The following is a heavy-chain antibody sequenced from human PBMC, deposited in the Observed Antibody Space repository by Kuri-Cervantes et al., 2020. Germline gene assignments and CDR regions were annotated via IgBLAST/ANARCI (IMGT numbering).Heavy chain of an antibody. D-gene: IGHD3-22*01. CDR3: ARDRGVITWGSDY. V-gene: IGHV3-33*08. Sequence: GESLKISCAASGFTFSSYAMTWVRQAPGKGLEWLAVIWYDGSNKYYADSVKGRFTISRDNSKNTLYLQMNSLRAEDTAVYYCARDRGVITWGSDYWGQGTLVTVSS. CDR2: IWYDGSNK. CDR1: GFTFSSYA. J-gene: IGHJ4*02.